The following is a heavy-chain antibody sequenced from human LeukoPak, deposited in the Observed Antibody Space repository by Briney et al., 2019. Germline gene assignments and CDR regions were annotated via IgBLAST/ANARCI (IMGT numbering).Heavy chain of an antibody. V-gene: IGHV3-30*18. CDR2: ISYDGSNK. Sequence: GGSLRLSCAASGFTFSSYGMHWVRQAPGKGLEWVAVISYDGSNKYYADSVKGRFTISRDNSKNTLYLQMNSLRAEDTAVYYCAKDRENYGGNDPFDYWGQGTLVTVSS. J-gene: IGHJ4*02. CDR3: AKDRENYGGNDPFDY. CDR1: GFTFSSYG. D-gene: IGHD4-23*01.